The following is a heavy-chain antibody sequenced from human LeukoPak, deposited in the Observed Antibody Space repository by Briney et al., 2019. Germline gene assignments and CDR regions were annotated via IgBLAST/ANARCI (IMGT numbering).Heavy chain of an antibody. V-gene: IGHV3-74*01. J-gene: IGHJ4*02. CDR2: ISPDGSST. Sequence: GGSLRLSCAGSGFTFSNYWMHWVRQAPGKGLVWVSRISPDGSSTSYGDSVKGRFTISRDNAKNTLYLQMNSVRAEDTAVYYCARVFHLIDHWGQGTLVTVSS. CDR1: GFTFSNYW. CDR3: ARVFHLIDH.